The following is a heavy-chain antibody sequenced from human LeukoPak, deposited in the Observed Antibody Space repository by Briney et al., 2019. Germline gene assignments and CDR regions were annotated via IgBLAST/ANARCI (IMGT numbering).Heavy chain of an antibody. CDR2: IGVSDGHT. CDR1: GFPFTNYA. Sequence: GGSLRLSCAASGFPFTNYAMSWVRQAPGKGLEWISEIGVSDGHTYYADSVKGRFTISRDNSKNTLYLQMNSLRAEDTAVYYCATRNRYCSSTSCYIGAFDIWGQGTMVTVSS. J-gene: IGHJ3*02. V-gene: IGHV3-23*01. D-gene: IGHD2-2*02. CDR3: ATRNRYCSSTSCYIGAFDI.